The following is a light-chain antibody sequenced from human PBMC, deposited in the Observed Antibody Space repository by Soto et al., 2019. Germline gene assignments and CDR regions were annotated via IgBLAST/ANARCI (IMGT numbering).Light chain of an antibody. CDR3: QQSYTTPLT. J-gene: IGKJ4*01. V-gene: IGKV1-39*01. Sequence: DIQMTQSPSSLSASVGDRVTITCQADQGISKSLSWYQQKPGMAPKLLIYDASNLETGVPSRFSGRGSGTEFTLTISSLQPEDFATYYCQQSYTTPLTFGGGTKVDIK. CDR1: QGISKS. CDR2: DAS.